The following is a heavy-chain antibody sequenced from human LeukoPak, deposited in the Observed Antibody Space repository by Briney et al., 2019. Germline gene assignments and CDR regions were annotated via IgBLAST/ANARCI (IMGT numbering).Heavy chain of an antibody. V-gene: IGHV3-48*01. D-gene: IGHD1-1*01. Sequence: PGGSLRLSCAASGFTFSRNSMNWVRQAPGKGLEWVSYISSSSSTIYYADSVKGRFTISRDNAKNSLYLQMNSLRAGDTAVYYCAKGGDRRTTGRTYFDYWGQGTLVTVSS. CDR2: ISSSSSTI. CDR1: GFTFSRNS. CDR3: AKGGDRRTTGRTYFDY. J-gene: IGHJ4*02.